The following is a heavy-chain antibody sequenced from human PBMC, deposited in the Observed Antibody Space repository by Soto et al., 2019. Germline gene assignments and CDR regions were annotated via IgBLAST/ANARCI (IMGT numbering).Heavy chain of an antibody. D-gene: IGHD7-27*01. CDR3: ARTPTGEVNLFDY. CDR2: IYYSGST. CDR1: GGSVSSGSYY. V-gene: IGHV4-61*01. Sequence: SETLSLTCTVSGGSVSSGSYYWSWIRQPPGKGLEWIGYIYYSGSTNYNPSLKSRVTISVDTSKNQFSLKLSSVTAADSAVYYCARTPTGEVNLFDYWGQGTLVTVSS. J-gene: IGHJ4*02.